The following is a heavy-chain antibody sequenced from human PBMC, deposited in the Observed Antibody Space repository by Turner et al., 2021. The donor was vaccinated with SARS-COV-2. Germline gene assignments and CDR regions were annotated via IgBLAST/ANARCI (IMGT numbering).Heavy chain of an antibody. Sequence: QVQLVESGGGAVQPGRFLRLSCAATGFTFSSYGMHWVRQAPGKGLEWVAVISYDGSNKYYVDSVKGRFTISRDNSKNTLYLQMNSLRAEDTAVYYCAKMMFGGWSGFDYWGQGTLVTVSS. CDR3: AKMMFGGWSGFDY. CDR1: GFTFSSYG. J-gene: IGHJ4*02. D-gene: IGHD3-10*02. CDR2: ISYDGSNK. V-gene: IGHV3-30*18.